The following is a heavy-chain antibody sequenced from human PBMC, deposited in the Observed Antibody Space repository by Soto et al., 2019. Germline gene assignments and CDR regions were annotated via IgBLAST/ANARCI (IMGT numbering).Heavy chain of an antibody. CDR1: GYTFIGYY. CDR2: INPNSGAT. Sequence: GPSVKVSCKASGYTFIGYYIHWVRQAPGQGLEWMGWINPNSGATNYAQKFQGWVTVTRGTSISTAYMELSRLRPDDTAVYYCARASKSTTPDFDYWGQGTLVTVSS. D-gene: IGHD5-12*01. J-gene: IGHJ4*02. V-gene: IGHV1-2*04. CDR3: ARASKSTTPDFDY.